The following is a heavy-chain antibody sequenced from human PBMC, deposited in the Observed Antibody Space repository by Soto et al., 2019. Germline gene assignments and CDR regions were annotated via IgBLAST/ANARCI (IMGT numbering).Heavy chain of an antibody. V-gene: IGHV3-48*01. CDR2: ISSSSSTI. D-gene: IGHD3-10*01. J-gene: IGHJ6*03. CDR3: ARPYSRWFGELDYMDV. CDR1: GFTFSSYS. Sequence: GGSLRLSCAASGFTFSSYSMNWVRQAPGKGLEWVSYISSSSSTIYYADSVKGRFTISRDNAKNSLYLQMNSLRAEDTAVYYCARPYSRWFGELDYMDVWGKGTTVTVSS.